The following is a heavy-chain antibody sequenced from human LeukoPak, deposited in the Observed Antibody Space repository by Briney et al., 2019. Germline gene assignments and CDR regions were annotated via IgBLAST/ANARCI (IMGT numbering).Heavy chain of an antibody. CDR1: GGSISSYY. J-gene: IGHJ3*02. CDR2: IYYSGST. V-gene: IGHV4-59*08. Sequence: SETLSLTCTVSGGSISSYYWSWIRQPPGKGLEWIGYIYYSGSTNYNPSLKSRVTISVDTSKNQFSLKLSSVTAADTVVYYCARRAYGSGSYYDAFDIWGQGTMVTVSS. CDR3: ARRAYGSGSYYDAFDI. D-gene: IGHD3-10*01.